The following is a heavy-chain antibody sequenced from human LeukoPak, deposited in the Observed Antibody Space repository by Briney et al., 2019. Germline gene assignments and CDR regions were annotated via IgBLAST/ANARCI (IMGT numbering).Heavy chain of an antibody. D-gene: IGHD1-26*01. V-gene: IGHV4-34*01. CDR3: ARQGRYYFDY. J-gene: IGHJ4*02. Sequence: SETLSLTCAVYGGSFSGYYWSWIRQPPGEGLEWIGEINHSGSTNYNPSLKSRVTISVDTSKNQFSLKLSSVTAADTAVYYCARQGRYYFDYWGQGTLVTVSS. CDR2: INHSGST. CDR1: GGSFSGYY.